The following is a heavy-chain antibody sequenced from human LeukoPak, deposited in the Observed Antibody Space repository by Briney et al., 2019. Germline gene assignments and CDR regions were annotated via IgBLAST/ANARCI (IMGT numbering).Heavy chain of an antibody. CDR2: INHSGST. Sequence: SETLSLTCAVYGGSYSGYYWSWIRQPPGKGLEWIGEINHSGSTNYNPSLKSRVTISVDTSKNQFSLKLSFVTAADTAVYYCARGYSYGQRRDYWGQGTLVTVSS. CDR3: ARGYSYGQRRDY. CDR1: GGSYSGYY. J-gene: IGHJ4*02. D-gene: IGHD5-18*01. V-gene: IGHV4-34*01.